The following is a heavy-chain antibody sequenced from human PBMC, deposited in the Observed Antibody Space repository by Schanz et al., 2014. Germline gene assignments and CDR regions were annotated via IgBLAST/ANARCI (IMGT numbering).Heavy chain of an antibody. V-gene: IGHV1-46*03. CDR1: GYTFTNFF. D-gene: IGHD3-16*01. CDR2: INPIGGST. Sequence: QVHLVQSGAEVHKPGASLKISCKASGYTFTNFFLHWVRQAPGQGLEWMGIINPIGGSTTYAQKCRGAVTLTTDTSTDTADRELTSVRSEDTAVYYCARGSAENMSRGELDDWGQGTLVNDS. CDR3: ARGSAENMSRGELDD. J-gene: IGHJ4*02.